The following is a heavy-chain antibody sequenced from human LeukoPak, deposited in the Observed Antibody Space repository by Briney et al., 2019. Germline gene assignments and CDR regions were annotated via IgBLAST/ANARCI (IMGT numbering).Heavy chain of an antibody. CDR1: GYTLTELS. J-gene: IGHJ5*02. CDR2: FDPEDGET. CDR3: ARAGGYGSGNSA. V-gene: IGHV1-24*01. D-gene: IGHD3-10*01. Sequence: ASVKVSCKVSGYTLTELSMHWVRQAPGKGLEWMGGFDPEDGETIYAQKFQGRVTMTEDTSTDTAYMELSSLRSEDTAVYYCARAGGYGSGNSAWGQGTLVTVSS.